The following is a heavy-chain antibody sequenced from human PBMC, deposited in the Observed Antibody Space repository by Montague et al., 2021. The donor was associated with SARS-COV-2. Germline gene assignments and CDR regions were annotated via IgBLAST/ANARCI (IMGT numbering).Heavy chain of an antibody. CDR1: GFSFAGYA. D-gene: IGHD3/OR15-3a*01. Sequence: SLRLSCAASGFSFAGYALSWVRQAPGQGLEWVSGISGGGASTYYGDSVQGRFTISRDNSKNTVYLQMNSLRAEDTAVYYCAKDSDFHAYCGDMDVWGQGTTVTVSS. CDR3: AKDSDFHAYCGDMDV. CDR2: ISGGGAST. V-gene: IGHV3-23*01. J-gene: IGHJ6*02.